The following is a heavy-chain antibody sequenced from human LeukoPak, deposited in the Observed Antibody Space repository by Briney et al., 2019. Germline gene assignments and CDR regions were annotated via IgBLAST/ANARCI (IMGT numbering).Heavy chain of an antibody. Sequence: GGSLRLSCAASGFTFSSYGMSWVRQAPGKGLEWVSAISGSGGSTYYADSVKGRFTISRDNAKNSLYLQMNSLRAEDTALYHGAKNWGSFSWYFDLWGRGTLVTVSS. J-gene: IGHJ2*01. D-gene: IGHD7-27*01. CDR1: GFTFSSYG. CDR2: ISGSGGST. CDR3: AKNWGSFSWYFDL. V-gene: IGHV3-23*01.